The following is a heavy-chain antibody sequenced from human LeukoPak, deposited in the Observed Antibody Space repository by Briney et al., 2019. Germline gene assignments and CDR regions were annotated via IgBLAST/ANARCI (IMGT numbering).Heavy chain of an antibody. J-gene: IGHJ4*02. CDR3: ARQKQSHGNFDC. D-gene: IGHD1-26*01. CDR2: LGIAGDT. Sequence: PGGSLRLSCAASGFTVSSYAMHWVRQPLGKGLEWVSALGIAGDTFYPGSVKGRFTISRENAENSLYLQMNSLRAEDTAMYYCARQKQSHGNFDCWGQGTLVTVSS. V-gene: IGHV3-13*01. CDR1: GFTVSSYA.